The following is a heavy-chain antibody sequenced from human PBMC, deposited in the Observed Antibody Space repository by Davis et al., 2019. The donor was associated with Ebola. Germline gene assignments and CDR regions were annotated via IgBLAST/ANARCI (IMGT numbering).Heavy chain of an antibody. J-gene: IGHJ4*02. D-gene: IGHD1-14*01. CDR1: GFTFSSYA. V-gene: IGHV3-23*01. CDR2: ISGSGAST. CDR3: ARDRSNHGFL. Sequence: GESLKISCAASGFTFSSYAMNWVRQAPGKGLEWVSGISGSGASTYYADSVKGRFTISRDNSKNTLYLQMNSLRAEDTAVYYCARDRSNHGFLGGQGTLVTVSS.